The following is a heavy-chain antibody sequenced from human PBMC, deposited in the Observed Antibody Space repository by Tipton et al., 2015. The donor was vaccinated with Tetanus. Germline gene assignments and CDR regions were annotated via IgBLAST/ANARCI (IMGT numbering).Heavy chain of an antibody. CDR3: ARDQGGGRVVRLNWFDP. Sequence: LRLSCSVSGGSISGSNYFWNWIRQQPGKGPEWIGYIYYSGSTHYNPSLKGRVTMSVDTSKNQFSLKLSSVTAADTAVYYCARDQGGGRVVRLNWFDPWGQGMLVTVSS. CDR1: GGSISGSNYF. J-gene: IGHJ5*02. D-gene: IGHD6-6*01. CDR2: IYYSGST. V-gene: IGHV4-31*02.